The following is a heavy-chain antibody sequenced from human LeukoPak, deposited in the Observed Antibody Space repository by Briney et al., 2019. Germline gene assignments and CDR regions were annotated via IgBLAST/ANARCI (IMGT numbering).Heavy chain of an antibody. CDR3: ARRVFPDYFDY. CDR2: MYHSGST. J-gene: IGHJ4*02. V-gene: IGHV4-38-2*01. CDR1: GYCISSGYY. D-gene: IGHD6-13*01. Sequence: SETLSLTCAVSGYCISSGYYWGWIRQPPGKGLEWIGNMYHSGSTNYNPSLKSRVTISVDTSKNQFSLKLRSVTAADTAVYYCARRVFPDYFDYWGQGTLVTVSS.